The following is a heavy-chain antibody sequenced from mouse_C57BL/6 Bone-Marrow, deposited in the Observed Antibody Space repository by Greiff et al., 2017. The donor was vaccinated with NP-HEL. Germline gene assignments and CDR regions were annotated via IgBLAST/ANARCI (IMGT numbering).Heavy chain of an antibody. Sequence: EVKLQESEGGLVQPGSSMKLSCTASGFTFSDYYMAWVRQVPEKGLEWVANINYDGSSTYYLDSLKSRFIISRDNAKNNLYLQMSSLKSEDTATYDCAREPSYYAMDYWGQGTSVTVSS. J-gene: IGHJ4*01. CDR3: AREPSYYAMDY. CDR1: GFTFSDYY. V-gene: IGHV5-16*01. CDR2: INYDGSST.